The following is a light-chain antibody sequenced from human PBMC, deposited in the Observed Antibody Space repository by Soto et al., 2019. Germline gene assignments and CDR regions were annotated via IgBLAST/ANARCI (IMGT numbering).Light chain of an antibody. V-gene: IGKV1-39*01. CDR3: QQSYSTPP. CDR2: AAS. CDR1: QSISSY. J-gene: IGKJ5*01. Sequence: DIQMTQSPSSLSASVGDRVTITCRASQSISSYLNWYQQKPGKAPKLLIYAASSLQSGVPSRLSGSGSGTDFTLTISSLKPEDFATYYCQQSYSTPPFGQGTRLEIK.